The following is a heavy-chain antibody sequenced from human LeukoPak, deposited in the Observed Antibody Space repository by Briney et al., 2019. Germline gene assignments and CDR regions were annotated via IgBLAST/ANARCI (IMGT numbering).Heavy chain of an antibody. CDR3: ASPWRDPEGGAFDI. CDR1: GGSTSRGSYC. J-gene: IGHJ3*02. CDR2: IYTSGST. D-gene: IGHD1-14*01. Sequence: PSETLSLTCTVSGGSTSRGSYCWSWIRQPAGRGLEWIGRIYTSGSTNNNPSLKSRVTISVDTSKTQFSLKLSSVTAADAAVYYWASPWRDPEGGAFDIWGQGTMVTVSS. V-gene: IGHV4-61*02.